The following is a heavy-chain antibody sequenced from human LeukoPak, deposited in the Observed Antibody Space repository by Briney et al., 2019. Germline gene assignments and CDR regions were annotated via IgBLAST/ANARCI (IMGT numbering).Heavy chain of an antibody. J-gene: IGHJ4*02. V-gene: IGHV3-30*18. CDR3: AKGLWFGGMGVDY. Sequence: GRSLRLSCAASGFTFSSYGMHWVRQAPGKGLEWVAVISYDGSNKYYADSVKGRFTIPRDNSKNTLYLQMNSLRAEDTAVYYCAKGLWFGGMGVDYWGQGTLVTVSS. CDR2: ISYDGSNK. D-gene: IGHD3-10*01. CDR1: GFTFSSYG.